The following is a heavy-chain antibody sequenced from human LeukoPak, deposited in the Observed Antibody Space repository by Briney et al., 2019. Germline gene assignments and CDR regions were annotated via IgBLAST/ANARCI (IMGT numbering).Heavy chain of an antibody. J-gene: IGHJ6*04. CDR2: INTDGYTT. Sequence: SGGSLRLSCAASGFTLSSHWMHWVRHGPGKGLVWVSRINTDGYTTNYADSVKGRFSISRDNAKNTLYLQMNSLRAEDTAIYYCVRILIGATGMDVWGKGTTVTVSS. V-gene: IGHV3-74*01. CDR3: VRILIGATGMDV. CDR1: GFTLSSHW. D-gene: IGHD1-26*01.